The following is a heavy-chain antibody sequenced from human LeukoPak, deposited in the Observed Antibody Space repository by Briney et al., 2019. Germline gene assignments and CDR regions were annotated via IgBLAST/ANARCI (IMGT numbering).Heavy chain of an antibody. CDR3: TRHVRDGYNYDYYYYGMDV. J-gene: IGHJ6*02. Sequence: PSQTLSLTCAVSGGSISSGLYSWTWIRQPPGKGLEYIGYIHHSGSTFHNPSLKSRVTISVDTSKNQFSLKLSSVTAADTAVYYCTRHVRDGYNYDYYYYGMDVWGQGTTVTVSS. CDR1: GGSISSGLYS. D-gene: IGHD1-1*01. V-gene: IGHV4-30-2*01. CDR2: IHHSGST.